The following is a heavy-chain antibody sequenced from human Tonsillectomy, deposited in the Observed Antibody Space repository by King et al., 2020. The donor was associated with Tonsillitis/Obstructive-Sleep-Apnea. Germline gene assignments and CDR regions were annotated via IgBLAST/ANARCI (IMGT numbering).Heavy chain of an antibody. CDR3: ARGLDCSGGSCYSFDI. CDR1: GGTFSSYA. CDR2: IIPIFGTA. D-gene: IGHD2-15*01. Sequence: QLVQSGAEVKKPGSSVKVSCKASGGTFSSYAISWVRQAPGQGLEWMGGIIPIFGTANYAQKFQGRVTVTADESPSTAYMELSSLRSEDTSLYYCARGLDCSGGSCYSFDIWGQGTMVTVSS. J-gene: IGHJ3*02. V-gene: IGHV1-69*12.